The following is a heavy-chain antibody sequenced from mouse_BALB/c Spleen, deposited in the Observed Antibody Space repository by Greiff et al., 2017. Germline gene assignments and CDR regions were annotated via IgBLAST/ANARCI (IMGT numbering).Heavy chain of an antibody. CDR3: AMITRGFAY. J-gene: IGHJ3*01. CDR2: ISYSGST. V-gene: IGHV3-2*02. D-gene: IGHD2-4*01. Sequence: EVQLVESGPGLVKPSQSLSLTCTVTGYSITSDYAWNWIRQFPGNQLEWMGYISYSGSTSYNPSLKSRISITRDTSKNQFFLQLNSVTTEDTATYYCAMITRGFAYWGQGTLVTVSA. CDR1: GYSITSDYA.